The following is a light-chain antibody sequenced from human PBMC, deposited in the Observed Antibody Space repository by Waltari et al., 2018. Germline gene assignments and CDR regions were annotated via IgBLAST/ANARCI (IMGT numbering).Light chain of an antibody. J-gene: IGLJ3*02. CDR3: AAWDDSLGGWV. V-gene: IGLV1-47*02. Sequence: QSVLTQPPSVSGTPGQRVTISCSESDSNIGSNYVSWYHQPPGTAPKPLIYSNDPRPSGVPDRISGSRSGTSASLAISGLRSDDEAFYYCAAWDDSLGGWVFGGGTKLTVL. CDR2: SND. CDR1: DSNIGSNY.